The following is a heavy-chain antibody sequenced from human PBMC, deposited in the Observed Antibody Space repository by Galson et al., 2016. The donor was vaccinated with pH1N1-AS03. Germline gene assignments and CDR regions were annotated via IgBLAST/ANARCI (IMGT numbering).Heavy chain of an antibody. D-gene: IGHD1-1*01. CDR3: VMDTTTWMRFDY. CDR1: GDFVISKNYY. J-gene: IGHJ4*02. V-gene: IGHV4-39*07. CDR2: ISFRGSS. Sequence: SETLSLTCSVSGDFVISKNYYWGWVRQPPGKGLEWIGSISFRGSSYYNPSLKSRVRISIDESNNQFSLDLNSVTAADTALYYCVMDTTTWMRFDYWGQGVLVIVSS.